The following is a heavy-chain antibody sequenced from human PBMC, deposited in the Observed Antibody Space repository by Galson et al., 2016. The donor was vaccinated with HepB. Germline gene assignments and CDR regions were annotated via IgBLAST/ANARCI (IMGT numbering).Heavy chain of an antibody. CDR3: ATVGNSDFDD. V-gene: IGHV1-2*02. J-gene: IGHJ4*02. D-gene: IGHD4-23*01. CDR1: GDTFTDYY. Sequence: SVKVSCKASGDTFTDYYMHWVRQAPGQGLEWLGWINPNGGDTNYVQNFQGRVTMTTDPSISTAYMELSGLRSDDTAIYYCATVGNSDFDDWGPGTLVTVSS. CDR2: INPNGGDT.